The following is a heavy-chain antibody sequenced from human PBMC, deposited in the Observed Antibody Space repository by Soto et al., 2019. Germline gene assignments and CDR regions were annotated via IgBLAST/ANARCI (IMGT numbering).Heavy chain of an antibody. CDR2: IIPIFGTA. V-gene: IGHV1-69*13. CDR1: GGTFSSYA. Sequence: SVKVSCKASGGTFSSYAISWVRQAPGQGLEWMGGIIPIFGTANYAQKFQGRVTITADESTNTAYMELSSLRSEDTAVYYCARNTYHPKYCSSTSCYTGWFDPWGQGTLVTVSS. J-gene: IGHJ5*02. D-gene: IGHD2-2*02. CDR3: ARNTYHPKYCSSTSCYTGWFDP.